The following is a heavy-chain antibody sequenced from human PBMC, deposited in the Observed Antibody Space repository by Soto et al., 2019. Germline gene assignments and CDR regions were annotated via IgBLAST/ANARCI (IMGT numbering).Heavy chain of an antibody. Sequence: QVQLQESGPGLVKPSQTLSLTCTVSGGSISSGGYYWSWIRQHPGKGLEWIGYIYYSGSTYYNPSLKSRVTISVDTSKNQFSLKLSSVTAADTAVYYCAREGPPEGYYDSSGYYRWYFDLWGRGTLVTVSS. CDR2: IYYSGST. CDR1: GGSISSGGYY. J-gene: IGHJ2*01. V-gene: IGHV4-31*03. CDR3: AREGPPEGYYDSSGYYRWYFDL. D-gene: IGHD3-22*01.